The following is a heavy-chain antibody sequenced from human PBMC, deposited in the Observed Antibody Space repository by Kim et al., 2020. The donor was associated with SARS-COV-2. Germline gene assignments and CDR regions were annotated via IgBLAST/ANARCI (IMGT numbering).Heavy chain of an antibody. D-gene: IGHD3-22*01. V-gene: IGHV3-13*01. CDR2: IGTAGDT. CDR3: AREGVVITKNYYYYYMDV. CDR1: GFTFSSYD. Sequence: GGSLRLSCAASGFTFSSYDMHWVRQATGKGLEWVSAIGTAGDTYYPGSVKGRFTISRENAKNSLYLQMNSLRAGDTAVYYCAREGVVITKNYYYYYMDVWGKGTTVTVSS. J-gene: IGHJ6*03.